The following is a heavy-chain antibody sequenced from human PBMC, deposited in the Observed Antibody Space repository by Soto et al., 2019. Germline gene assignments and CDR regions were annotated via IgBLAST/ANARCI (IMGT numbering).Heavy chain of an antibody. CDR2: INRDGSAT. Sequence: GGFLRLSCAASGFTFSTYWMHWVRQAHGKGLLWVSRINRDGSATSYADSVKGRFTISRDNAKNTLYLQMDSLRAEDTAVYYCAPQSHSNYANWFAPWAQGTLVTVSS. J-gene: IGHJ5*02. D-gene: IGHD2-2*01. CDR1: GFTFSTYW. CDR3: APQSHSNYANWFAP. V-gene: IGHV3-74*01.